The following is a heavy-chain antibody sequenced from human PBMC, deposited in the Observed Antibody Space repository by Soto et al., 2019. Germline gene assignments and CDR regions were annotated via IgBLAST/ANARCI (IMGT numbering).Heavy chain of an antibody. CDR1: GGSIRTSSYY. CDR3: ARDRKIATTIFGVARPYGMDV. J-gene: IGHJ6*02. CDR2: IYYSGST. Sequence: SETLSLTCTVSGGSIRTSSYYWGWIRQPPGKGLEWIGSIYYSGSTNYNPSLKSRVTISVDTSKNQFSLKLSSVTAADTAVYYCARDRKIATTIFGVARPYGMDVWGQGTKV. V-gene: IGHV4-39*07. D-gene: IGHD3-3*01.